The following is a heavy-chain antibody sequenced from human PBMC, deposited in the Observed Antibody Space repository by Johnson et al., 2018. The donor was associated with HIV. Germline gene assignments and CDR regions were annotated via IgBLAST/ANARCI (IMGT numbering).Heavy chain of an antibody. D-gene: IGHD1-26*01. V-gene: IGHV3-66*01. CDR1: GFTVSSNY. J-gene: IGHJ3*02. CDR2: IYSGGRT. Sequence: VQLVESRGGVVRPGGSLRLSCAASGFTVSSNYMSWVRQAPGKGLEWVSLIYSGGRTYYADSVKGRFTISRDNSKNTLYLQMNSLRAEDTAVYYCASGGSRYSGSYLSDAFDIWGQGTMVTVSS. CDR3: ASGGSRYSGSYLSDAFDI.